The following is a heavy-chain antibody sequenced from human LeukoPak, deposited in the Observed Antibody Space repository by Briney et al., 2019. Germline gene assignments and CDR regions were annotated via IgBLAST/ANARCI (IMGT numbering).Heavy chain of an antibody. Sequence: GSSVKVSCKASGGTFSSYAISWVRQAPGQGLEWMGGIIPIFGTANYAQKFQGRVTITADVSTSTAYMELSSLRSEDTAVYYCARNIPAAIPFDYWGQGTLVTVSS. D-gene: IGHD2-2*01. CDR3: ARNIPAAIPFDY. V-gene: IGHV1-69*01. CDR1: GGTFSSYA. J-gene: IGHJ4*02. CDR2: IIPIFGTA.